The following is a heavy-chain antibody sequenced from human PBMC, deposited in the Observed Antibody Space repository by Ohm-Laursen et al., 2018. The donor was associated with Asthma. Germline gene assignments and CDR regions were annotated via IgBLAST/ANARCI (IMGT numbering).Heavy chain of an antibody. V-gene: IGHV3-23*01. J-gene: IGHJ6*02. D-gene: IGHD2-8*01. CDR2: ISGSGGST. CDR1: GFTFSSYA. CDR3: ARDAPMTNGRSYYYYGMDV. Sequence: SLRLSCAASGFTFSSYAMSWVRQAPGKGLEWVSAISGSGGSTYYADSVKGRFTISRDNSKNTLYLQMNSLRAEDTAVYYCARDAPMTNGRSYYYYGMDVWGQGTTVTVSS.